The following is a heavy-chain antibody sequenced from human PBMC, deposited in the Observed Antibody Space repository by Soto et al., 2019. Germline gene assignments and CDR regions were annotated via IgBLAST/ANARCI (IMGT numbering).Heavy chain of an antibody. J-gene: IGHJ6*02. CDR2: IYYSGST. V-gene: IGHV4-39*01. CDR3: ACIFSGGYGYGFYYYGMDV. D-gene: IGHD5-18*01. CDR1: GGSISSSIFH. Sequence: SETLSLTCTVSGGSISSSIFHWGWIRQPPGKGLEWIGSIYYSGSTYYNPSLKSRVTISVDTSKNQFSLKLSSVTAADTAVYYCACIFSGGYGYGFYYYGMDVWGQGTTVTVSS.